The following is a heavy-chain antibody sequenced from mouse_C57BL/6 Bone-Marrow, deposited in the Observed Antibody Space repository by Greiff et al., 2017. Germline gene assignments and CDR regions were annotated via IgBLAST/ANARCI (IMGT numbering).Heavy chain of an antibody. V-gene: IGHV1-77*01. CDR1: GYTFTDYY. J-gene: IGHJ1*03. Sequence: VKLMESGAELVKPGASVKISCKASGYTFTDYYINWVKQRPGQGLEWIGKIGPGSGSTYYHEKFKGQATLTADKSSRTAYMQLRSVTSEDSAVYICARGAHFDVWGTGTTVTVSS. CDR3: ARGAHFDV. CDR2: IGPGSGST.